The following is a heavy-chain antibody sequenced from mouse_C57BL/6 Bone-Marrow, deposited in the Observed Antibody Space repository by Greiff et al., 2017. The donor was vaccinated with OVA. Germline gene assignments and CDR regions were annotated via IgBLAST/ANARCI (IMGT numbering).Heavy chain of an antibody. J-gene: IGHJ2*01. V-gene: IGHV14-4*01. Sequence: VQLKQSGAELVRPGASVKLSCTASGFNIKDDYMHWVKQRPEQGLEWIGWIDPENGDTEYAPKFQGKATITADTSSNTAYLQLSSLTSEDTAVYYCTSYGDFDYWGQGTTLTVSS. CDR1: GFNIKDDY. D-gene: IGHD1-1*02. CDR3: TSYGDFDY. CDR2: IDPENGDT.